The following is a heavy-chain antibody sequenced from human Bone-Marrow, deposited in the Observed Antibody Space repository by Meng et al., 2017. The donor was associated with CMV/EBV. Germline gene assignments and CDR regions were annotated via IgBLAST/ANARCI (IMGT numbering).Heavy chain of an antibody. CDR3: AKGGLLAA. CDR2: ISASGGSA. CDR1: GFTFSSYA. Sequence: GGSLRLSCAASGFTFSSYAMNWVRQAPGKGLEWVSAISASGGSAYYADLVKGRFTTSRDNSKNTLYLQMNSLRVEDTAVYYCAKGGLLAARGQGHLVNVSS. D-gene: IGHD2-15*01. V-gene: IGHV3-23*01. J-gene: IGHJ4*02.